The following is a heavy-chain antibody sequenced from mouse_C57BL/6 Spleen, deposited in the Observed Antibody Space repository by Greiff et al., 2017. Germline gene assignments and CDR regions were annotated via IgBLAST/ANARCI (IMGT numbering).Heavy chain of an antibody. J-gene: IGHJ2*01. CDR2: IDPSDSYT. V-gene: IGHV1-50*01. D-gene: IGHD2-13*01. CDR3: ASGLQSSYFDY. Sequence: QVQLQQPGAELVKPGASVKLSCKASGYTFTSYWMPWVKQRPGQGLEWIGEIDPSDSYTNYNQKFKGKATLTVETSSSTAYMQLSSLTSEDSVVYDCASGLQSSYFDYWGQGTTLTVSS. CDR1: GYTFTSYW.